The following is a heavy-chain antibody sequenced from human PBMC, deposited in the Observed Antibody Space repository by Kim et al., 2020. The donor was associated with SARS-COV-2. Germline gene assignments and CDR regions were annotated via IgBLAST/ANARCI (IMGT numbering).Heavy chain of an antibody. CDR3: ASRSSMVRGNRNWFDP. D-gene: IGHD3-10*01. V-gene: IGHV4-34*01. Sequence: SETLSLTCAVYGGSFSGYYWSWIRQPPGKGLEWIGEINHSGSTNYNPSLKSRVTISVDTSKNQFSLKLSSVTAADTAVYYCASRSSMVRGNRNWFDPWGQGTLVTVSS. J-gene: IGHJ5*02. CDR2: INHSGST. CDR1: GGSFSGYY.